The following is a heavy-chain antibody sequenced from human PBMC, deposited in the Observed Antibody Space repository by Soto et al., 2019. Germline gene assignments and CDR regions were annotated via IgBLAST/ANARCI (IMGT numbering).Heavy chain of an antibody. CDR1: GGSVSSSSYY. Sequence: PSETLSLTCTVSGGSVSSSSYYWSWIRQPPGKGLEWIGYIYYSGSTNYNPSLKSRVTISVDTSKNQFSLKLSSVTAADTAVYYCARAMEPGGYYDLWGQGTLVTVSS. J-gene: IGHJ4*02. V-gene: IGHV4-61*01. D-gene: IGHD3-10*01. CDR3: ARAMEPGGYYDL. CDR2: IYYSGST.